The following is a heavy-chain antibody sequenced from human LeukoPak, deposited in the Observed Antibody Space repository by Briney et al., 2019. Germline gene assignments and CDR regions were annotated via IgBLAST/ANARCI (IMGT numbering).Heavy chain of an antibody. D-gene: IGHD3-16*02. CDR2: ISGSGNAK. CDR3: ARDYLNAFDY. Sequence: GGSLRLSCAASVFSFSSYSMNWVREAPREGVEWVSYISGSGNAKHYTHSVKGRYTLSRDNAKNALYLQMNNLRAEDTAVYFCARDYLNAFDYWGQGTLVTVSS. J-gene: IGHJ4*02. CDR1: VFSFSSYS. V-gene: IGHV3-48*01.